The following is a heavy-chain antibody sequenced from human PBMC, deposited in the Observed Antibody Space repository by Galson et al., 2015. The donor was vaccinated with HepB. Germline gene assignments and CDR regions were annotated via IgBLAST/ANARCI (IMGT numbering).Heavy chain of an antibody. CDR1: GFTFNIYA. V-gene: IGHV3-23*01. Sequence: PLRLSCAASGFTFNIYAMHWVRQAPGEGLEGVSGISGRATRTYYTDSVKGGFTGPRDNSNNTVYLQMDSLRAEDTALYYCAKALGPLGMMAVLDVWGQGTTVIVSS. D-gene: IGHD5-24*01. CDR3: AKALGPLGMMAVLDV. CDR2: ISGRATRT. J-gene: IGHJ6*02.